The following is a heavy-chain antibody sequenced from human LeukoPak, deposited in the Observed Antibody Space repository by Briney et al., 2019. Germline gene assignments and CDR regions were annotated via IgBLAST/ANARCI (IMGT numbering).Heavy chain of an antibody. D-gene: IGHD3-16*01. V-gene: IGHV4-30-2*01. CDR1: GGSICSDGYS. J-gene: IGHJ3*02. CDR2: IYHGGST. Sequence: SSQTLSLTCDVSGGSICSDGYSWSWIRQPPGKGLEWIGYIYHGGSTDYNPSLRSRVTISIDRSKNQFSLNLSSVTAADTAVYYCARVSWGSDTFDIWGQGTLVTVSS. CDR3: ARVSWGSDTFDI.